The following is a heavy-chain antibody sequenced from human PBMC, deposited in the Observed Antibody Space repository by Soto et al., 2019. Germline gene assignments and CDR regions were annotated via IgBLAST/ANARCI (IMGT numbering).Heavy chain of an antibody. J-gene: IGHJ6*03. V-gene: IGHV3-23*01. CDR1: GFTFSSYA. CDR3: AKGSVVVPAAIPDYYYYMDV. D-gene: IGHD2-2*01. CDR2: ISGSGGST. Sequence: QPGGSLRLSCAASGFTFSSYAMSWVRQAPGKGLEWVSAISGSGGSTYYADSVKGRFTISRDNSKNTLYLQMNSLRAEDTAVYYCAKGSVVVPAAIPDYYYYMDVWGKGTTVTVSS.